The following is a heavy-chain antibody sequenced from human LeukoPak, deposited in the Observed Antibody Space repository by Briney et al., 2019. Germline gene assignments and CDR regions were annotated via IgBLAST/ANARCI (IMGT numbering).Heavy chain of an antibody. D-gene: IGHD2-21*02. CDR3: ASAYCGGDCTPYWYFDL. CDR2: IYYIGNT. J-gene: IGHJ2*01. Sequence: WIRQPPGKGLEWIGYIYYIGNTFYNPSLKSRVTISVDTSKNQFSLKLSSVTAADTAVYYCASAYCGGDCTPYWYFDLWGRGTLVTVSS. V-gene: IGHV4-30-4*08.